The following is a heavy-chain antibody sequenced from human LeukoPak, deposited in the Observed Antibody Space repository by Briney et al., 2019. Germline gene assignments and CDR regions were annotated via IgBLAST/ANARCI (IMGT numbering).Heavy chain of an antibody. CDR2: IYYSGGT. CDR3: ARDHDSSNAFDY. D-gene: IGHD6-13*01. J-gene: IGHJ4*02. CDR1: GDSISSYY. V-gene: IGHV4-59*01. Sequence: SETLSLTCTVSGDSISSYYWSWIRQPPGKGLEWIGYIYYSGGTNYNPSLKSRVTISIDTSKNQFFLKLSSVTAADTAVYYCARDHDSSNAFDYWGQGTLVTVSS.